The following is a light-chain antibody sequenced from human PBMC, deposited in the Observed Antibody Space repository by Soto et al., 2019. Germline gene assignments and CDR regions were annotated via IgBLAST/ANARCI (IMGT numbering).Light chain of an antibody. Sequence: QSALTQPRSVSGSPGQSVTISCTGTSSDIGGYNYVAWYQQHPGKVPRLMIYEVSNRPSGVSNRFSGSKSGSTASLTISGLQAEDEADYYCISYTSSSTSYVFGTGTKLTVL. CDR2: EVS. J-gene: IGLJ1*01. V-gene: IGLV2-14*01. CDR3: ISYTSSSTSYV. CDR1: SSDIGGYNY.